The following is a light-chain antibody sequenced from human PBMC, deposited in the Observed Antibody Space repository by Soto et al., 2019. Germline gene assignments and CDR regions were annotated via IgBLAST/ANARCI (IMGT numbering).Light chain of an antibody. J-gene: IGKJ4*01. CDR1: QGISSY. V-gene: IGKV1-9*01. CDR3: PQLNSYPLP. CDR2: AAS. Sequence: IELTQYPYSLSASVGDRVTITCRASQGISSYLAWYQQKPGKAPKLLIYAASTLQSGVPSRFSGSGSGTDFTLTISSLQPEDFATYYCPQLNSYPLPFGGGTKV.